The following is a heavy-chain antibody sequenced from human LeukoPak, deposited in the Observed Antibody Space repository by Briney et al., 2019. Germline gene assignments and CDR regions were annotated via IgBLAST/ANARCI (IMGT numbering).Heavy chain of an antibody. D-gene: IGHD3-9*01. V-gene: IGHV1-2*02. Sequence: ASVKVSCTASGYSFTAYYMHWARQAPGQGLEWMGWINPNSGGTNYAQKFRGRVTMTRDTSITTAYMEMSRLRSDDTALYYCARSPHILTGENFDYWGQGTLVTVSS. J-gene: IGHJ4*02. CDR1: GYSFTAYY. CDR2: INPNSGGT. CDR3: ARSPHILTGENFDY.